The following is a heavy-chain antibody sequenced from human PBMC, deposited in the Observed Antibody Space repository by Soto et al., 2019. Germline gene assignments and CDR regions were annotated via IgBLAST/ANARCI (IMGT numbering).Heavy chain of an antibody. D-gene: IGHD5-12*01. V-gene: IGHV5-51*01. CDR1: GYIVATYW. J-gene: IGHJ5*02. Sequence: GESLKISCEGSGYIVATYWIAWVRQMPGKGLEWMGIIYPGDSETRYSPSFRGQVTISADKSKSIAYLQWSSLKASDTAIYYCARALLGNSRWYDPWGQGTLVTVSS. CDR3: ARALLGNSRWYDP. CDR2: IYPGDSET.